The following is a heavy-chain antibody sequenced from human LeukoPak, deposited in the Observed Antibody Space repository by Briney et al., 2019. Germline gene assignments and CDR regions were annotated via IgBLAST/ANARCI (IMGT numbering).Heavy chain of an antibody. CDR2: MYLSGTT. J-gene: IGHJ4*02. Sequence: PGGSLRLSCAASGFTFTSYAMNWVRQPPGKGLEWIGEMYLSGTTHSNPSVKSRVTISIDKSKNQFFLNLSSVAAADTAVYYCAGLVGRYSSGLYYYYFDYWGQGTLVTVSP. V-gene: IGHV4-4*02. CDR1: GFTFTSYAM. D-gene: IGHD3-22*01. CDR3: AGLVGRYSSGLYYYYFDY.